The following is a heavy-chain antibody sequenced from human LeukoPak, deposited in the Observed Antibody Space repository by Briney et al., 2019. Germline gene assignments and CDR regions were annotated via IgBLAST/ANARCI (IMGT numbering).Heavy chain of an antibody. V-gene: IGHV1-8*01. CDR1: GYSFTNYD. CDR3: ARGNGYVEGAAAGTTVMDL. J-gene: IGHJ6*02. Sequence: ASVKVSCKASGYSFTNYDINWVRQATGQGLEWMGWINPNSDNTIYAQKFQGRVTMTSDTSITTAYMELSSLRSEDTAVYYCARGNGYVEGAAAGTTVMDLWGQGTTVTVSS. CDR2: INPNSDNT. D-gene: IGHD6-13*01.